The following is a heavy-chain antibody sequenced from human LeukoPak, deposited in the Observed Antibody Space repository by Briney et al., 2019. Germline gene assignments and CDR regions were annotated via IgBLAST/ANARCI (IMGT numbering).Heavy chain of an antibody. Sequence: ASVEVSCKASGYTFTSNYIHWVRQAPGQGLEWMGMIYPRDGSTGYAQKFQGRVTVTRDTSTSTVHMELSGLRSEDTAVYYCARDQEGFDYWGQGTLVTVSS. CDR2: IYPRDGST. J-gene: IGHJ4*02. CDR1: GYTFTSNY. V-gene: IGHV1-46*01. CDR3: ARDQEGFDY.